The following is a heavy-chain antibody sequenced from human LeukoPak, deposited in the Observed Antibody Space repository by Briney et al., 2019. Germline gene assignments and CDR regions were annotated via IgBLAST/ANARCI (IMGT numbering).Heavy chain of an antibody. J-gene: IGHJ4*02. V-gene: IGHV1-2*02. CDR3: AVGLDIAMPGKVPTG. Sequence: ASVKVSCKASGYTFSGYYMHWVRQAPGQGLEWMGWINPNSGGTYYAQKFQGRVTMTWDTSISTAYMDLARLRSDDTAVYYCAVGLDIAMPGKVPTGWGQGTLVTVSS. CDR2: INPNSGGT. CDR1: GYTFSGYY. D-gene: IGHD6-19*01.